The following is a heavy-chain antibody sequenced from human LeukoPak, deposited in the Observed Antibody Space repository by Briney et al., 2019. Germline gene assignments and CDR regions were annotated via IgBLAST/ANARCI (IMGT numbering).Heavy chain of an antibody. CDR3: ARHAIAARFGGENWFDP. J-gene: IGHJ5*02. D-gene: IGHD6-6*01. V-gene: IGHV4-39*01. CDR1: NASIISSSYY. Sequence: PSETLSLTCSVSNASIISSSYYWGWIRQPPGKGLEWIGSIYYRGRTYYNPSLKIRVTISADTSKNQFSLKLSSVTAADTAVYYCARHAIAARFGGENWFDPWGQGTLVTVSS. CDR2: IYYRGRT.